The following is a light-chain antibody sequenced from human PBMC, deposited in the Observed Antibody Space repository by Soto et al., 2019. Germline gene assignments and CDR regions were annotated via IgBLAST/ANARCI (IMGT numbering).Light chain of an antibody. V-gene: IGLV3-21*02. CDR1: NIGSES. CDR3: QVWYSSTDLYV. Sequence: VLTQPPSVSVAPGQTARITCGGNNIGSESVHWYQQRPGQAPVLVVYDDSDRPSGIPERFSGSNSANTATLTISRVEAGDEADYYCQVWYSSTDLYVFGSGTQLTVL. CDR2: DDS. J-gene: IGLJ7*01.